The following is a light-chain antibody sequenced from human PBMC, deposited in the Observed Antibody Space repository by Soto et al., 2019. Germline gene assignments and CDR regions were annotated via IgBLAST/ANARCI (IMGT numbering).Light chain of an antibody. V-gene: IGKV3-11*01. J-gene: IGKJ5*01. CDR1: QSVSNQ. CDR3: QQRAGSST. Sequence: ELVLTKSPVTLSLSHGERATLSCRASQSVSNQLAWYKQKPGQAPRLLIYDASRRVTGIPARLSGSGSGTEFTLTLSSIEPEDSAVYYCQQRAGSSTFGHVTILEI. CDR2: DAS.